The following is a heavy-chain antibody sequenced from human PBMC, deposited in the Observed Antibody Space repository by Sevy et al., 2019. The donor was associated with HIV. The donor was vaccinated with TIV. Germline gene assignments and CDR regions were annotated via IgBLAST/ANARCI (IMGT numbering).Heavy chain of an antibody. CDR1: RFTFSSYW. V-gene: IGHV3-48*02. Sequence: GGSLRLSCAASRFTFSSYWMSWVRQAPGKGLEWVSYISSSSDIIYYADSVKGRFTISRDNARNSLYLQMNSLRDEDTAVYYCARTIAAAETFDYWGQGALVTVSS. J-gene: IGHJ4*02. CDR3: ARTIAAAETFDY. D-gene: IGHD6-25*01. CDR2: ISSSSDII.